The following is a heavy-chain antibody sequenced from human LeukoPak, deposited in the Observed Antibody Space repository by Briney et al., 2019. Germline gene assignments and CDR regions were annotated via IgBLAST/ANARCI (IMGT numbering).Heavy chain of an antibody. CDR1: GYTFTGYY. Sequence: ASVKVSCKASGYTFTGYYMHWVRQVPGQGLEWMGWINPNSGGTNYAQKFQGRVTMTRDTSISTAYMELSRLRSDDTAVYYCARAGEPDLYYFDYWGQGTLVTVSS. CDR2: INPNSGGT. D-gene: IGHD3-16*01. J-gene: IGHJ4*02. V-gene: IGHV1-2*02. CDR3: ARAGEPDLYYFDY.